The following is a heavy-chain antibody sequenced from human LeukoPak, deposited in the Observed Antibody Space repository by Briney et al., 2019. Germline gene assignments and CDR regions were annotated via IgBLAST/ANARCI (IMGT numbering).Heavy chain of an antibody. D-gene: IGHD3-10*01. CDR3: ATDPNYYGSGSLDY. CDR1: GYTLTELS. Sequence: ASVKVSRKVSGYTLTELSMHWVRQAPGKGLEWMGCVDPEDGETIYAQKFQGRVTMTEYTSTDTVYMELSSLRSEDTAMYYCATDPNYYGSGSLDYWGQGTLVTVSS. J-gene: IGHJ4*02. V-gene: IGHV1-24*01. CDR2: VDPEDGET.